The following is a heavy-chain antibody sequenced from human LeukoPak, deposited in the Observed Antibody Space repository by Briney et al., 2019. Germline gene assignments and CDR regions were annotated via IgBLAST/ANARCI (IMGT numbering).Heavy chain of an antibody. D-gene: IGHD6-19*01. V-gene: IGHV3-43*01. J-gene: IGHJ4*02. CDR3: AKDAGHSSGWSNVFDY. CDR1: GFTFDDYT. CDR2: ISWDGSGT. Sequence: GGSLRLSCAASGFTFDDYTMHWVRQAPGKGLEWVSLISWDGSGTYYADSVKGRFTISRDNRKNSLYLQMNSLRTEDIGLYYCAKDAGHSSGWSNVFDYWGQGTLVTVSS.